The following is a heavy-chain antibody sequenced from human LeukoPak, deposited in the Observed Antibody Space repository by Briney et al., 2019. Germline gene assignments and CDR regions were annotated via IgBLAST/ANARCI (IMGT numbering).Heavy chain of an antibody. D-gene: IGHD2-8*01. CDR1: GYTFTSYG. V-gene: IGHV1-18*01. Sequence: ASVKVSCKASGYTFTSYGISWVRQAPGQGLEWMGWISVYNGNTKYVQKFQGRVTMTTDTSTRTAYMELRSLRSDDTAVYYCAGSLGYCTSNVCYLKYWGQGTLVTVSS. CDR3: AGSLGYCTSNVCYLKY. CDR2: ISVYNGNT. J-gene: IGHJ4*02.